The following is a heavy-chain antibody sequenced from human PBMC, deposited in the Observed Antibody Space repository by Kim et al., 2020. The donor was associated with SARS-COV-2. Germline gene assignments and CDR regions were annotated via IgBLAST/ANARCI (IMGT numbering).Heavy chain of an antibody. J-gene: IGHJ6*02. D-gene: IGHD3-22*01. CDR1: GGSISSSSYY. CDR2: IYYSGST. CDR3: ARRVVGYYYGMDV. V-gene: IGHV4-39*01. Sequence: SETLSLTCTVSGGSISSSSYYWGWIRQPPGKGLEWIGSIYYSGSTYYNPSLKSRVTISVDTSKNQFSLKLSSVTAADTAVYYCARRVVGYYYGMDVWGQGTTVTVSS.